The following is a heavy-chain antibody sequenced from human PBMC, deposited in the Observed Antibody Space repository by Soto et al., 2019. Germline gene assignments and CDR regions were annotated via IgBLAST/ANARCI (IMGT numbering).Heavy chain of an antibody. D-gene: IGHD2-2*01. J-gene: IGHJ4*02. Sequence: GGSLRLSCVGSGFTFSSNWMTWVRQAPGKGLEWVGNIRQDESEKNYVDSVKGRFTISRDNAKNSLYLQMNSLRAEDTAVYYCAREIVVARGASYFDYWGPGT. V-gene: IGHV3-7*04. CDR3: AREIVVARGASYFDY. CDR1: GFTFSSNW. CDR2: IRQDESEK.